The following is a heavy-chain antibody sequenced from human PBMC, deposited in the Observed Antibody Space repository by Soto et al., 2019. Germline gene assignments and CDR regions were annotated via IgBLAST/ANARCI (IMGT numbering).Heavy chain of an antibody. CDR1: GFTFSSYG. J-gene: IGHJ6*02. CDR2: IWYDGSNK. V-gene: IGHV3-33*01. Sequence: GGSLRLSCAASGFTFSSYGMHWVRQAPGKGLEWVAVIWYDGSNKYYADSVKGRFTISRDNSKNTLYLQMNSLRAEDTAVYYCARDYAGTWLWSANGGMDAWGQGTTVTVSS. CDR3: ARDYAGTWLWSANGGMDA. D-gene: IGHD1-1*01.